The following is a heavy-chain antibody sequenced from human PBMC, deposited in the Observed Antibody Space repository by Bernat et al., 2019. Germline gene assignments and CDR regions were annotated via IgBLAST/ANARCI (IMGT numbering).Heavy chain of an antibody. CDR1: GFTFSSYG. Sequence: QVQLVESGGGVVQPGRSLRLSCAASGFTFSSYGMHWVRQAPGKGLEWVAVISYDGSNKYYAAPVKGRFTIPRDNSKNTLYLQMNSLRAEDTAVYYCAKDRGGVAYYFDYWGQGTLVTVSS. CDR3: AKDRGGVAYYFDY. J-gene: IGHJ4*02. V-gene: IGHV3-30*18. CDR2: ISYDGSNK. D-gene: IGHD3-16*01.